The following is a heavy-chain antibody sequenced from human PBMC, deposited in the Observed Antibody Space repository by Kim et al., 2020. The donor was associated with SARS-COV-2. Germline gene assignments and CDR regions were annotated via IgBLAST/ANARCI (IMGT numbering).Heavy chain of an antibody. CDR1: GFTFTIYY. CDR2: INPSGGST. J-gene: IGHJ4*02. D-gene: IGHD5-18*01. V-gene: IGHV1-46*01. Sequence: ASVKVSCKASGFTFTIYYMHWVRQAPGQGLEWMGIINPSGGSTSYAQKFQGRVTMTRDTSTSTVYMDLSSLTSEDTAVYYCARAGYGGDYFDYWGQGTLVTVSS. CDR3: ARAGYGGDYFDY.